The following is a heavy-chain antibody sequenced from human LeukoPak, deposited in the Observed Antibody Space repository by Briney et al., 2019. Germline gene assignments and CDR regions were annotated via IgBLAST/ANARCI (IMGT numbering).Heavy chain of an antibody. CDR2: TYYSGST. J-gene: IGHJ6*03. Sequence: SETLSLTCTVSGGSISSYYWSWIRQPPGKGLEWIGYTYYSGSTNYNPSLKSRVTISVDTSKNQFSLKLSSVTAADTAVYYCARGLGYCSSTSCYGPGYYYYYMDVWGKGTTVTVSS. CDR3: ARGLGYCSSTSCYGPGYYYYYMDV. D-gene: IGHD2-2*01. CDR1: GGSISSYY. V-gene: IGHV4-59*01.